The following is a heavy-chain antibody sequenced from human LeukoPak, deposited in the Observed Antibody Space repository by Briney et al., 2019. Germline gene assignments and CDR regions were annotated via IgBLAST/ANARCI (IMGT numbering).Heavy chain of an antibody. Sequence: QAGGSLRLSCAASGFTFSSYWMTWVRQAPGKGLEWLANIKEDGSETYYVESVKGRFTISRDNAKNSLYLQMNSLRAEDTAVYYCAREDGSGYSSDAFDIWGQGTMVTVSS. J-gene: IGHJ3*02. CDR1: GFTFSSYW. CDR3: AREDGSGYSSDAFDI. D-gene: IGHD3-22*01. CDR2: IKEDGSET. V-gene: IGHV3-7*01.